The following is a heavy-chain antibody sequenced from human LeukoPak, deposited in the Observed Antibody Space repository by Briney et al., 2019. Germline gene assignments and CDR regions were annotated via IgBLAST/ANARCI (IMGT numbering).Heavy chain of an antibody. D-gene: IGHD2-2*01. CDR3: ARESKIVVVPAASRNWFDP. V-gene: IGHV4-34*01. CDR2: INHSGST. Sequence: SETLSLTCAVSGGSVSSIDFSWSWIRQPPGKGLEWIGEINHSGSTNYNPSLKSRVTMSVDTSKNQFSLKLSSVTAADTAVYYCARESKIVVVPAASRNWFDPWGQGTLVTVSS. J-gene: IGHJ5*02. CDR1: GGSVSSIDFS.